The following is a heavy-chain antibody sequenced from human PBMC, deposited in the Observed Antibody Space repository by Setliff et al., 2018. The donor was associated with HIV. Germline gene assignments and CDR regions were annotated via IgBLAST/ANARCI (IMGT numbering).Heavy chain of an antibody. Sequence: PSETLSLTCTVPGDSISSHYWNWIRQPPGKALEWIGYIYYSGSTNYNPSFKSRVTISVDRSKRQFSLNLSSVTAADTAIYYCTRGPEGVAGGDYWGQGTLGTVS. CDR1: GDSISSHY. CDR3: TRGPEGVAGGDY. D-gene: IGHD3-3*01. J-gene: IGHJ4*02. CDR2: IYYSGST. V-gene: IGHV4-59*11.